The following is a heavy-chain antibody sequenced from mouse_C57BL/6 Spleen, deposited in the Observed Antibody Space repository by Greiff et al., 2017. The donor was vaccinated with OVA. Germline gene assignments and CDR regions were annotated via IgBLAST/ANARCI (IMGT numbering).Heavy chain of an antibody. CDR3: ARDLLRGMDY. J-gene: IGHJ4*01. CDR2: IYPGDGDT. V-gene: IGHV1-82*01. Sequence: QVQLQQSGPELVKPGASVKISCKASGYAFSSSWMNWVKQRPGKGLEWIVRIYPGDGDTNYNGKFKGKATLTADKSSSTAYMQLSSLTSEDSAVYFCARDLLRGMDYWGQGTSVTVSS. CDR1: GYAFSSSW. D-gene: IGHD1-1*01.